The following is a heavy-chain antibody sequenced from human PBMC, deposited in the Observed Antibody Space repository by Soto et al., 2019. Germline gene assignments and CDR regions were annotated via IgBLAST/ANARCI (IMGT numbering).Heavy chain of an antibody. CDR1: GGTFSSYT. Sequence: QVQLVQSGAEVKKPGSSVKVSCKASGGTFSSYTISWVRQAPGQGLEWMGRIIPILGIANYAQKFQGRVTITADKSTSTAYMELSSLRSEDTAVYYCAVPAAQWAGVYYFDYWGQGTLVTVSS. CDR3: AVPAAQWAGVYYFDY. CDR2: IIPILGIA. V-gene: IGHV1-69*02. D-gene: IGHD2-2*01. J-gene: IGHJ4*02.